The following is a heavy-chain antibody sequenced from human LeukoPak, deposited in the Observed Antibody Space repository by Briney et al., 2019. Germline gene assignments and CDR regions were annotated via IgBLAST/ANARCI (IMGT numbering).Heavy chain of an antibody. J-gene: IGHJ6*03. V-gene: IGHV1-18*01. CDR2: ISAFNGNT. D-gene: IGHD6-19*01. Sequence: GASVKVSCKASGYTFANYGISWVRQAPGQGLEWVGWISAFNGNTNYAQKLQDRVTMTTDTSTSTGYMELRSLRSDDTALYYCARSPIARVAATTPYYMDVWGKGTTVTISS. CDR1: GYTFANYG. CDR3: ARSPIARVAATTPYYMDV.